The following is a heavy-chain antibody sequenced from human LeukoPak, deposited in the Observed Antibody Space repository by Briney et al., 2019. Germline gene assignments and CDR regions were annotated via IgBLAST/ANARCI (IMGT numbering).Heavy chain of an antibody. V-gene: IGHV5-51*01. D-gene: IGHD3-9*01. J-gene: IGHJ5*02. CDR1: GYSFTSSW. Sequence: GESLKISCKGSGYSFTSSWIGWVRQMPGKGLEWMGIIYPGDSDTRYSPSFQGQVTISADKSISTAYLQWSSLKASDTAMYYCARHYHYDILTGYTNWFDPWGQGTLVTVSS. CDR2: IYPGDSDT. CDR3: ARHYHYDILTGYTNWFDP.